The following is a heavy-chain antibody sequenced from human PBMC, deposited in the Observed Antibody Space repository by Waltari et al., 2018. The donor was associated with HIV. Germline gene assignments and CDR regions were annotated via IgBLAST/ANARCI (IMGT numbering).Heavy chain of an antibody. CDR1: GFTFSSYW. Sequence: EVQLVESGGGLVQPGGSLRLCCAASGFTFSSYWIHWVRQAPGKGRVWFSLINTDGSSTSYADSVKVRFTISRDNAKNTLYLQMNSLRAEDTAVYYCARGGHCSGISCYTGDYSYGLDVWGQGTTVTVSS. D-gene: IGHD2-2*02. CDR2: INTDGSST. J-gene: IGHJ6*02. CDR3: ARGGHCSGISCYTGDYSYGLDV. V-gene: IGHV3-74*01.